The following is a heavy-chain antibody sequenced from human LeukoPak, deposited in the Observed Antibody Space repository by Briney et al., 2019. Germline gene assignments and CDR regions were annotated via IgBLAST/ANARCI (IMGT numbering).Heavy chain of an antibody. Sequence: GGSPRLSCAASGFTFSSYAFHWVRQAPGKGLQWVAVISYEGSNKYYADSVKGRFTISRDDSKNTVYLQMNSLRSEDTAVYYCARDQLAFSGYDTLFDYWGQGTLVAVSS. V-gene: IGHV3-30*04. D-gene: IGHD5-12*01. CDR2: ISYEGSNK. J-gene: IGHJ4*02. CDR3: ARDQLAFSGYDTLFDY. CDR1: GFTFSSYA.